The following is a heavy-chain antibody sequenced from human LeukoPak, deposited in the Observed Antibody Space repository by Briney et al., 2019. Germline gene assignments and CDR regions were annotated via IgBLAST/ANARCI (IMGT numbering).Heavy chain of an antibody. CDR3: ARQYYDILTGYYSFDY. Sequence: PSETLSLTRGVYGGSFSGYYWSWIRQPPGKGLEWIGEINPRGSTNYNPSLKSRVTLSADTSKNQFSLTLNSVTAADTAVYYCARQYYDILTGYYSFDYWGQGTLVTVSS. CDR2: INPRGST. CDR1: GGSFSGYY. V-gene: IGHV4-34*01. D-gene: IGHD3-9*01. J-gene: IGHJ4*02.